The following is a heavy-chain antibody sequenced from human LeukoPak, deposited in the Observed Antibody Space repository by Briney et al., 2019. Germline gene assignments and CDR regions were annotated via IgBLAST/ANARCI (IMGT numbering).Heavy chain of an antibody. CDR3: ARGVIAVITRTNWFDP. Sequence: ASVTVSCKASGYTFTSYYMHWVRQAPGQGLEWMGIINPSGGSTSYAQKFQGRVTMTRDMSTSTVYMELSSLRSEDTAVYYCARGVIAVITRTNWFDPWGQGTLVTVSS. CDR2: INPSGGST. J-gene: IGHJ5*02. CDR1: GYTFTSYY. D-gene: IGHD3-22*01. V-gene: IGHV1-46*01.